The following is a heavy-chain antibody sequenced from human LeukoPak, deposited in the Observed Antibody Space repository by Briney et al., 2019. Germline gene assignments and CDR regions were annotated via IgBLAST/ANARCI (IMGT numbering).Heavy chain of an antibody. CDR2: IYYSGST. V-gene: IGHV4-34*01. CDR3: ARIPQILGYCSSTSCYYYYYGMDV. CDR1: GGSFSGYY. Sequence: SETLSLTCAVYGGSFSGYYWSWIRQPPGKGLEWIGSIYYSGSTYYNPSLKSRVTISEDTSKNQFSLKLSSVTAADTAVYYCARIPQILGYCSSTSCYYYYYGMDVWGQGTTVTVSS. J-gene: IGHJ6*02. D-gene: IGHD2-2*01.